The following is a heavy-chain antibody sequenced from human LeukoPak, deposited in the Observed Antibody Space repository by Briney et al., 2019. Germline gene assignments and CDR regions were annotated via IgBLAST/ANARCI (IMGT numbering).Heavy chain of an antibody. J-gene: IGHJ6*03. D-gene: IGHD1-26*01. CDR1: GGSFSGYY. CDR3: ARQGWELQLGYYSYYLDV. Sequence: LETLSLTCAVYGGSFSGYYWTWLRQPPGKGLEWIGEISHSGSTNYNPSLKSRVTISEDTSKNQFSLKLSSVTAADTAVYYCARQGWELQLGYYSYYLDVLGKGTTVTVSS. CDR2: ISHSGST. V-gene: IGHV4-34*01.